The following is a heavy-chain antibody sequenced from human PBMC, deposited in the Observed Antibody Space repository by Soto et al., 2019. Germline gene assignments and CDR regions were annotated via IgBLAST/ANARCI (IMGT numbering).Heavy chain of an antibody. CDR2: IGAYNGNT. D-gene: IGHD3-10*01. Sequence: ASVKVSCKASGYTFTSYGISWVRQAPGQGLEWMGWIGAYNGNTNYAQKLQGRVTMTTDTSTSTAYMELRSLRSDDTAVYYCAKITMVRGVIIVIEYWGQGTLVTVSS. CDR1: GYTFTSYG. CDR3: AKITMVRGVIIVIEY. V-gene: IGHV1-18*04. J-gene: IGHJ4*02.